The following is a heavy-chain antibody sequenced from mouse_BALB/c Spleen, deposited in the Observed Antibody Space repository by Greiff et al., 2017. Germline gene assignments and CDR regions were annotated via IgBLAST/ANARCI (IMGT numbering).Heavy chain of an antibody. Sequence: VQLQQSGAELVRPGASVKLSCTASGFNFNDYYMHWVKQRPEQGLEWIGWIDPENGDTEYAPKFKGKATMTADTSSNTAYLQLSSLTSEDTAVYYGTGNYDAMDYWGQGTSVTVSS. CDR1: GFNFNDYY. J-gene: IGHJ4*01. CDR2: IDPENGDT. D-gene: IGHD2-1*01. V-gene: IGHV14-4*02. CDR3: TGNYDAMDY.